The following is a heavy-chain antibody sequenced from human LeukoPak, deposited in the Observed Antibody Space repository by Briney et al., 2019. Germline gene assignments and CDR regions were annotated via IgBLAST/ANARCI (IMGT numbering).Heavy chain of an antibody. CDR3: AKGLESSIWYTLIDY. D-gene: IGHD6-13*01. CDR2: IRYDGSNK. Sequence: SGGSLRLSCAASGFTFSSYGMHWVRQAPGKGLEWVAFIRYDGSNKYYADSVKGRFTISRDNSKNTLYLQMSSLRAEDTAVYYCAKGLESSIWYTLIDYWGQGTLVTVSS. J-gene: IGHJ4*02. CDR1: GFTFSSYG. V-gene: IGHV3-30*02.